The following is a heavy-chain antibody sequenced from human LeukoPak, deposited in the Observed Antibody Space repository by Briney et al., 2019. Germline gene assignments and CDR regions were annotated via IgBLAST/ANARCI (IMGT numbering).Heavy chain of an antibody. CDR3: ARVEGGFGELTLYYYYGMDV. Sequence: SVKVSCKASGGTFSSYAISWVRQAPGQGLEWMGGIIPIFGTANYAQKFQGRVTMTRDTSTSTVYMELSSLRSEDTAVYYCARVEGGFGELTLYYYYGMDVWGQGTTVTVSS. CDR2: IIPIFGTA. V-gene: IGHV1-69*05. CDR1: GGTFSSYA. D-gene: IGHD3-10*01. J-gene: IGHJ6*02.